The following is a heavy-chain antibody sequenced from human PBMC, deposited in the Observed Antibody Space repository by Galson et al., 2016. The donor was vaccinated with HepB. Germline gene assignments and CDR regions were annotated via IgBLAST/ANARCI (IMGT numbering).Heavy chain of an antibody. J-gene: IGHJ4*02. CDR1: GFTFSDYY. D-gene: IGHD3-10*01. V-gene: IGHV3-11*01. CDR2: ISSSGSTI. Sequence: SLRLSCAASGFTFSDYYMNWIRQAPGKGLGWVSCISSSGSTIYYADSVKGRFIISRDNAKNSLYLQMNSLRAEDTAVYYCARDRKVLLWFGEAEDYWGQGTLVSVSS. CDR3: ARDRKVLLWFGEAEDY.